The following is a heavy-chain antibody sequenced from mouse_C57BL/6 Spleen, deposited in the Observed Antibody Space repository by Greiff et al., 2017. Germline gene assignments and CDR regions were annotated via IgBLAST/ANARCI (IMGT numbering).Heavy chain of an antibody. J-gene: IGHJ3*01. CDR1: GFSLTSYG. D-gene: IGHD2-3*01. Sequence: VKLVESGPGLVQPSQSLSITCTVSGFSLTSYGVHWVRQSPGKGLEWLGVIWSGGSTDYNAAFISRLSISKDNSKSQVFFKMNSLQADDTAIYYCASYDGYYAGFAYWGQGTLVTVSA. CDR2: IWSGGST. V-gene: IGHV2-2*01. CDR3: ASYDGYYAGFAY.